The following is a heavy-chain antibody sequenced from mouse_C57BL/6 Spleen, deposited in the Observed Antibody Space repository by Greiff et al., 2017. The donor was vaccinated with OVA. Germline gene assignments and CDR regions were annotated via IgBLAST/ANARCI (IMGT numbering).Heavy chain of an antibody. D-gene: IGHD3-1*01. J-gene: IGHJ4*01. V-gene: IGHV5-17*01. Sequence: EVMLVESGGGLVKPGGSLKLSCAASGFTFSDYGMHWVRQAPEKGLEWVAYISSGSSTIYYADTVKGRFTISRDNAKNTLFLQMTSLGAEDRAMYYCARLGAMDYWGQGTSVTVSS. CDR3: ARLGAMDY. CDR1: GFTFSDYG. CDR2: ISSGSSTI.